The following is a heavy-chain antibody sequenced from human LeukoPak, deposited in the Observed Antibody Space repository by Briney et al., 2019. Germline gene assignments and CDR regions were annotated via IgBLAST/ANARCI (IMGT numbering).Heavy chain of an antibody. CDR2: IRYDSSKR. CDR3: ATPLSASSTDY. D-gene: IGHD6-6*01. Sequence: GGSLTLSCAASGCIFNNYGMNWVRQAPGKGLEWVADIRYDSSKRHYVDSVKGRFTISRATSKNTLYTERASLTVEYTAGYYCATPLSASSTDYWGQGTMVTVSS. CDR1: GCIFNNYG. J-gene: IGHJ4*02. V-gene: IGHV3-30*02.